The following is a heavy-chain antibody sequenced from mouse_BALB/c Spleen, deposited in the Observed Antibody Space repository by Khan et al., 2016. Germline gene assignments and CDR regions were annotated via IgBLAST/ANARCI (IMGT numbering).Heavy chain of an antibody. CDR1: GFAFSRYW. V-gene: IGHV4-1*02. CDR3: ARARNSRYLAY. D-gene: IGHD4-1*02. CDR2: INPDSYTI. J-gene: IGHJ3*01. Sequence: EVKLLESGGGLVHPGGSLKLSCAASGFAFSRYWMSWVRQAPGKGLEWIGEINPDSYTINYTPSLKDKFIISRDNAKNTLYLQMSKVRSEDTALYYHARARNSRYLAYWRSGTLVTVSA.